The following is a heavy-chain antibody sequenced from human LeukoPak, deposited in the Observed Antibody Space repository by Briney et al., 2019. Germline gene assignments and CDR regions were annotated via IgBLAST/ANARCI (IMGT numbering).Heavy chain of an antibody. CDR3: AGLPAYSYDTSGFYFDY. CDR2: IYSGGST. CDR1: GFTVSSNY. Sequence: PGGSLRLACAASGFTVSSNYMSWVRQAPGKGLEWVSVIYSGGSTYYADSVKGRFTISRDNSKNTLYLQMNSLRAEDTAVYYCAGLPAYSYDTSGFYFDYWGQGTLVTVSS. D-gene: IGHD3-22*01. V-gene: IGHV3-53*01. J-gene: IGHJ4*02.